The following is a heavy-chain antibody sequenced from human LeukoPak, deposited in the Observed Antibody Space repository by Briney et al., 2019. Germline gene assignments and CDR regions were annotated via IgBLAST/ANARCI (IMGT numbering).Heavy chain of an antibody. CDR3: ARSARLMKGVVEVTALDD. J-gene: IGHJ4*02. CDR2: IKFDGNYK. D-gene: IGHD3-3*01. Sequence: GGSLRLSCAASGFTFSSNDIHWVRQGPGKGLEWMSFIKFDGNYKWYADSVKGRFTVSRDNAKNSVYLEMNSLRADDTAVYYCARSARLMKGVVEVTALDDWGQGTLVTVSS. CDR1: GFTFSSND. V-gene: IGHV3-33*01.